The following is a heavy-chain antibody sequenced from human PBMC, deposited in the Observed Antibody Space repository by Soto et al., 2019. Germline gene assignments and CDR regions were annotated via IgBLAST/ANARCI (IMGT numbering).Heavy chain of an antibody. V-gene: IGHV1-69*13. CDR1: GGTFSSYA. CDR2: IIPIFGTA. Sequence: GASVKVSCKASGGTFSSYAISWVRQAPGQGLEWMGGIIPIFGTANYAQKFQGRVTITADESTSTAYMELSSLRSEDTAVYYCARTNDFWSGYPPRYYYGMDVWGQGTTVTVSS. J-gene: IGHJ6*02. D-gene: IGHD3-3*01. CDR3: ARTNDFWSGYPPRYYYGMDV.